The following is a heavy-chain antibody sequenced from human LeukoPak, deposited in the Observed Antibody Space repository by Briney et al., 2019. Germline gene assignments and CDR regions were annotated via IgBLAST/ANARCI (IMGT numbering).Heavy chain of an antibody. D-gene: IGHD1-26*01. CDR2: ISWNSGSI. CDR3: AKDMGPPGASAFDI. V-gene: IGHV3-9*01. Sequence: GRSLRLSCAASGFTFDDYAMHWVRQAPGKGLEWVSGISWNSGSIGYADSVKGRFTISRDNAKNSLYLQMNSLRAEDTALYYCAKDMGPPGASAFDIWGQGTMVTVSS. CDR1: GFTFDDYA. J-gene: IGHJ3*02.